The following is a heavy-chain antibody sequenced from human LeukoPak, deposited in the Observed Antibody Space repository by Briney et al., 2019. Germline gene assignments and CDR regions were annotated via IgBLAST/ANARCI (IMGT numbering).Heavy chain of an antibody. J-gene: IGHJ5*02. D-gene: IGHD6-19*01. V-gene: IGHV3-7*01. Sequence: GGSLRLSCAASGFTFSSYWMSWVRQAPGKGLEWVANIKQDGSEKYYVDSVKGRFTISRDNAKNSLYLQMNSLRAEDTAVYYCARDGRDSSGWYDWFDPWGQGTLVTVSS. CDR3: ARDGRDSSGWYDWFDP. CDR1: GFTFSSYW. CDR2: IKQDGSEK.